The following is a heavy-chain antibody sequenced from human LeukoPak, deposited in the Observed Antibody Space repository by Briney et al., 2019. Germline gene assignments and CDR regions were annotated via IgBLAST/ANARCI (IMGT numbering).Heavy chain of an antibody. CDR3: AKVNYGSGRGYYFDY. V-gene: IGHV3-15*01. D-gene: IGHD3-10*01. J-gene: IGHJ4*02. Sequence: GGSLRLSCAASGFTFINAWMAWVRQAPGKGLEWVGRIKAKAHGGTIEYAAPVKGRFTISRDNSKNTLYLQMNSLRAEDTAVYYCAKVNYGSGRGYYFDYWGQGTLVTVSS. CDR2: IKAKAHGGTI. CDR1: GFTFINAW.